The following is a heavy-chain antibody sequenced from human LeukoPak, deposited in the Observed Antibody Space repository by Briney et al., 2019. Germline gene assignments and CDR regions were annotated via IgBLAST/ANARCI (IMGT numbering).Heavy chain of an antibody. CDR2: ISSSSSNI. D-gene: IGHD3-10*01. Sequence: GGSLRLSCAASGFTFSRYAMNWVRQAPGRGLEWVSYISSSSSNIHYADSVKGRFTISRDNAKNSLYLQMNSLRAEDTAVYYCAGDRSYGSGLYYYIDVWGKGTTVTVSS. V-gene: IGHV3-48*01. CDR1: GFTFSRYA. J-gene: IGHJ6*03. CDR3: AGDRSYGSGLYYYIDV.